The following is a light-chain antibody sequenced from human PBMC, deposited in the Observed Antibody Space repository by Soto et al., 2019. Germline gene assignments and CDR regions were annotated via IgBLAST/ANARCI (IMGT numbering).Light chain of an antibody. CDR1: NIGSKS. V-gene: IGLV3-21*02. CDR3: HVWDSSSEHV. Sequence: SYELTQPPSVSVAPGQTARITCGGNNIGSKSVHWYQQKPGQAPVLVVDDDSDRPSGIPERFSGSNSGNTATLTISWVEAGDEADYFCHVWDSSSEHVFGTGTRSPS. CDR2: DDS. J-gene: IGLJ1*01.